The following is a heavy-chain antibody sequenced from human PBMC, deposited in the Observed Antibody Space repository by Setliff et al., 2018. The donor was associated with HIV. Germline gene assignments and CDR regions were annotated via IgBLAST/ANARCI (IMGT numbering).Heavy chain of an antibody. CDR2: INWNSGTI. CDR1: GFTFDDYA. Sequence: GGSLRLSCAASGFTFDDYAMHWGRQAPGKGLEWVSGINWNSGTIAYADFVKGRFTISRDNTKNFVFLEMTNLRPEDTALYFCSKDYGDGHNWGAFDISGQGTMVTVSS. D-gene: IGHD1-1*01. J-gene: IGHJ3*02. V-gene: IGHV3-9*01. CDR3: SKDYGDGHNWGAFDI.